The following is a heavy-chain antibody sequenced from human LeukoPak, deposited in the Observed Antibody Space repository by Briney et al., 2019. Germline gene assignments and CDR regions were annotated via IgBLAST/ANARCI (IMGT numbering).Heavy chain of an antibody. J-gene: IGHJ3*02. CDR1: GFTFSNYW. CDR2: IKSDGSST. D-gene: IGHD1-26*01. V-gene: IGHV3-74*01. CDR3: ARGGSPPEALGDAFDI. Sequence: GGSLRLSCAASGFTFSNYWMHWVRQAPGKGPVWVSRIKSDGSSTRLADSVQGRFTISRDNAKNTLYLQMNSLRAEDTAIYYCARGGSPPEALGDAFDIWGQGTMVTVSS.